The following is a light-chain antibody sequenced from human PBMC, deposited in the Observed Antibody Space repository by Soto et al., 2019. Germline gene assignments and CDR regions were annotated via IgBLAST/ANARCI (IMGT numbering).Light chain of an antibody. CDR2: GAS. V-gene: IGKV3-20*01. CDR3: QQYGSSPRE. Sequence: EMVLTQSPATLSVSPWERATLSCMASQSVSSNLAWYQQKPGQAPRLLIYGASNRATGIPDRFSGSGSGTDFTLTISRLEPEDFAMYYCQQYGSSPREFGQGTNV. CDR1: QSVSSN. J-gene: IGKJ1*01.